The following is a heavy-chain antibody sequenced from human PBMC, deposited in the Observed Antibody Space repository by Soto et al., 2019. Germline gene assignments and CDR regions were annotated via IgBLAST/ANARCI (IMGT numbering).Heavy chain of an antibody. CDR1: GYTFTGYY. CDR3: ARDKTYCSSTSCPGYGMDV. V-gene: IGHV1-2*04. J-gene: IGHJ6*02. CDR2: INPNSGGT. D-gene: IGHD2-2*01. Sequence: QVQLVQSGAEVKKPGASVKVSCKASGYTFTGYYMHWVRQAPGQALEWMGWINPNSGGTNYAQKFEGWVTMTRDTSISTAYMELSRLRSDDTAVYYCARDKTYCSSTSCPGYGMDVWGQGTTVTVSS.